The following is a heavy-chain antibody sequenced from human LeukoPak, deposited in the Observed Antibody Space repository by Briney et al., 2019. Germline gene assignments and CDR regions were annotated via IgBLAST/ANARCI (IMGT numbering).Heavy chain of an antibody. Sequence: GRSLRLSCAASGFTFSSYGMHWVRQAPGKGLEWVAVISYDGSNKYYADSVKGRFTISRDNSKNTLYLQMNSLRAEDTAVYYCAKDRSGPSGGYFDYRGQGTLVTVSS. D-gene: IGHD1-26*01. J-gene: IGHJ4*02. CDR2: ISYDGSNK. V-gene: IGHV3-30*18. CDR3: AKDRSGPSGGYFDY. CDR1: GFTFSSYG.